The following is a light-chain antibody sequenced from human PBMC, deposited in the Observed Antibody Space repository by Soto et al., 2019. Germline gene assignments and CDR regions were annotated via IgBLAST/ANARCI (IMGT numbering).Light chain of an antibody. CDR1: QSVSSY. CDR2: GAS. CDR3: QQYFNWPPLT. J-gene: IGKJ4*01. V-gene: IGKV3-15*01. Sequence: IVMTQSTATLSLSPGERASLSCRASQSVSSYLAWYQQKPGQAPRLLMFGASTRATNIPARFSGSGSGTEFTLTISSLQSEDFAVYYCQQYFNWPPLTFGGGTKVDIK.